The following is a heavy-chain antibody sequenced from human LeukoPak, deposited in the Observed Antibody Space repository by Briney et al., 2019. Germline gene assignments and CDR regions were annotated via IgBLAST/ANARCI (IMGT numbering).Heavy chain of an antibody. Sequence: PGGSLRLSCTASGFTFGDYAMSWVRQAPGKGLEWVAVISYDGSNKYYADSVKGRFTISRDNSKNTLYLQMNSLRAEDTAVYYCAKVMHETTIDMHFDYWGQGTLVTVSS. J-gene: IGHJ4*02. V-gene: IGHV3-30-3*02. CDR2: ISYDGSNK. CDR1: GFTFGDYA. CDR3: AKVMHETTIDMHFDY. D-gene: IGHD1-1*01.